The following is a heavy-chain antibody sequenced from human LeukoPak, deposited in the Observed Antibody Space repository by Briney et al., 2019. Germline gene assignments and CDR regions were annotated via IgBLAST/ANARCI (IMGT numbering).Heavy chain of an antibody. J-gene: IGHJ3*02. CDR1: GFTFSSYW. CDR2: ISWNSGSI. D-gene: IGHD3-22*01. CDR3: AKDLGLSVGDYYDSSGYYSASAFDI. V-gene: IGHV3-9*01. Sequence: QTGGSLRLSCAASGFTFSSYWMHWVRQAPGKGLEWVPGISWNSGSIGYADSVKGRFTISRDNAKNSLYLQMNSLRAEDTALYYCAKDLGLSVGDYYDSSGYYSASAFDIWGQGTMVTVSS.